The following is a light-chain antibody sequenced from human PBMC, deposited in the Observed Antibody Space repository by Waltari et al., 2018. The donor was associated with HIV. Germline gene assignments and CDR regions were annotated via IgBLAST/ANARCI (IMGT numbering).Light chain of an antibody. J-gene: IGLJ3*02. CDR2: GNS. Sequence: QSVLAQPPSVSGAPGQRVTISCPGRSSHTGADYHVYWYQHLPGTAPKLLIYGNSNRPSGVPNRFSGSKSDTSASLAITGLQAEDEADYYCQSYDRSLSAWVFGGGTRLNVL. CDR1: SSHTGADYH. CDR3: QSYDRSLSAWV. V-gene: IGLV1-40*01.